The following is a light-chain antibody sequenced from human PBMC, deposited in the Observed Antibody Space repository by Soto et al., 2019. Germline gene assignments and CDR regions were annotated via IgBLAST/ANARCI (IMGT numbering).Light chain of an antibody. Sequence: DIQMTQSPSTLSASVGDRVSITCLASQSISVWLAWYQHKAGKAPNLLIYKASRLESGVPSRSSGSGSETEFTLTISGLQPGDSATYYCQQYNSYSPTFGQGTKVDIK. V-gene: IGKV1-5*03. CDR2: KAS. CDR1: QSISVW. J-gene: IGKJ1*01. CDR3: QQYNSYSPT.